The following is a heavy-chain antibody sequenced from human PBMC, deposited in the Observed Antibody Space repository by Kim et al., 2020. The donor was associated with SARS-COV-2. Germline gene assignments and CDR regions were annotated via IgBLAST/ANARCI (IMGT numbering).Heavy chain of an antibody. CDR1: GGSVSSGSYY. V-gene: IGHV4-61*01. J-gene: IGHJ3*02. Sequence: SETLSLTCTVSGGSVSSGSYYWSWIRQPPGKGLEWIGYIYYSGSTNYNPSLKSRVTISVDTSKNQFSLKLSSVTAADTAVYYCARHSSIAALRAFDIWGQGTMVTVSS. CDR2: IYYSGST. CDR3: ARHSSIAALRAFDI. D-gene: IGHD6-6*01.